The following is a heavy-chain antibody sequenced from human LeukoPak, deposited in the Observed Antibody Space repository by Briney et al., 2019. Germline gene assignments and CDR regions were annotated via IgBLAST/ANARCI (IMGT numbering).Heavy chain of an antibody. CDR3: AKRGVVIRVILVGFHKEAYYFDS. CDR2: ISGSGGDT. CDR1: GITLSNYG. D-gene: IGHD3-22*01. V-gene: IGHV3-23*01. J-gene: IGHJ4*02. Sequence: GGSLRLSCAVSGITLSNYGMSWVRQAPGEGLEWGSGISGSGGDTYYADSVKGRFTISRDNSKNTLYLQMNSLRAEDTAVYFCAKRGVVIRVILVGFHKEAYYFDSWGQGALVTVSS.